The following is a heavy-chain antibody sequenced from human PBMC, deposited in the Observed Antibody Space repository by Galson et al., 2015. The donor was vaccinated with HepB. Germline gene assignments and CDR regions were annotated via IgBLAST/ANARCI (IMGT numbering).Heavy chain of an antibody. CDR3: AKDLGRIRGVGIDY. Sequence: SLRLSCAASGFTFSSYAMSWVRQAPGKGLEWVSAISGSGGGTYYADYVKGRFTISRDNSKNTLYLQMNSLRAEDTAVYYCAKDLGRIRGVGIDYWGQGTLVTVSS. CDR1: GFTFSSYA. V-gene: IGHV3-23*01. CDR2: ISGSGGGT. D-gene: IGHD3-16*01. J-gene: IGHJ4*02.